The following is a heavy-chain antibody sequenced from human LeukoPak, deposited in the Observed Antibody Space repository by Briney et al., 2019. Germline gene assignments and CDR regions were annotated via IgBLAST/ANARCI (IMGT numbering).Heavy chain of an antibody. CDR3: ALLGFGESLPVFDY. Sequence: GASVKVSCKASGYTFTSYAMNWVRQAPGQGLEWMGWINTNTGNPTYAQGFTGRFVFSLDTSVSKAYLQISSLKAEDTAVYYCALLGFGESLPVFDYWGQGTLVTVSS. J-gene: IGHJ4*02. CDR2: INTNTGNP. D-gene: IGHD3-10*01. CDR1: GYTFTSYA. V-gene: IGHV7-4-1*02.